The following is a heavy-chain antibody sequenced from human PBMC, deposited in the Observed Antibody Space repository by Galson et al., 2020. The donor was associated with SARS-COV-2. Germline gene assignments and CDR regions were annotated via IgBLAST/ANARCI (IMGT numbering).Heavy chain of an antibody. CDR2: IYYSGST. CDR3: ARFSGGGRNYYGMDV. J-gene: IGHJ6*02. Sequence: SETLSLTCTVSGGSISSSSYYWGWIRQPPGKGLEWIGSIYYSGSTYYNPSLKSRVTISVDTSKNQFSLKLSYVTAADTAVYYCARFSGGGRNYYGMDVWGQGTTVTVSS. V-gene: IGHV4-39*01. D-gene: IGHD2-15*01. CDR1: GGSISSSSYY.